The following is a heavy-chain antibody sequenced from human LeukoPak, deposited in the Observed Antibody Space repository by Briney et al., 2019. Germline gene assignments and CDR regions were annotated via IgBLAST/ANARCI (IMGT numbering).Heavy chain of an antibody. CDR2: IYPGDSDT. CDR3: ARRSPYSSSWYLDY. D-gene: IGHD6-13*01. CDR1: GYSFTSHW. J-gene: IGHJ4*02. Sequence: GESLKVSCKGSGYSFTSHWIGWVRQMPGKGLEWMGIIYPGDSDTRYSPSFQGQVTISADKSISTAYLQWSSLKASDTAMYYCARRSPYSSSWYLDYWGQGTLVTVSS. V-gene: IGHV5-51*01.